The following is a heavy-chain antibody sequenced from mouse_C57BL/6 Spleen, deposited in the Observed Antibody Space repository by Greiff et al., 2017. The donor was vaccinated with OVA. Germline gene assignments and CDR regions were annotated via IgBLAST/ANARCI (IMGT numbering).Heavy chain of an antibody. CDR1: GYAFSSYW. D-gene: IGHD1-1*01. J-gene: IGHJ2*01. CDR2: IYPGDGDT. CDR3: ARRGSSPWYFDY. Sequence: VQLQESGAELVKPGASVKISCKASGYAFSSYWMNWVKQRPGKGLEWIGQIYPGDGDTNYNGKFKGKATLTADKSSSTAYMQLSSLTSEDSAVYFCARRGSSPWYFDYWGQGTTLTVSS. V-gene: IGHV1-80*01.